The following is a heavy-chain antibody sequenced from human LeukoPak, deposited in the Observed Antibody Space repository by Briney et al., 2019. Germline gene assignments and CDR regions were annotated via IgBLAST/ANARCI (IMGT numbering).Heavy chain of an antibody. Sequence: SETLSLTCTVSGGAISGVDYFWGWIREPPGERRWRSGSIYYSGSTYYNPSLKSPVTISVDTPKNQHSLKLSPVTAPDTAVYYCARHSGGYSYGHRNWFDPWGQGTLVTVSS. CDR1: GGAISGVDYF. D-gene: IGHD5-18*01. J-gene: IGHJ5*02. CDR3: ARHSGGYSYGHRNWFDP. CDR2: IYYSGST. V-gene: IGHV4-39*01.